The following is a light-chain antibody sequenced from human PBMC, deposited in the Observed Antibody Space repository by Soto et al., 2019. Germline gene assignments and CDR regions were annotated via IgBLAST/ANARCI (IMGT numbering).Light chain of an antibody. Sequence: EIVMTQSPATLSVSPGERATLSCRASHSVSSRLAWYQQKPGQAPRLLIYRASTRATGLPARFSGSGSGTEFTLAISSLQSEDFAVYYCQHYANGRLTFGGGTKVEIK. CDR3: QHYANGRLT. V-gene: IGKV3-15*01. CDR2: RAS. CDR1: HSVSSR. J-gene: IGKJ4*01.